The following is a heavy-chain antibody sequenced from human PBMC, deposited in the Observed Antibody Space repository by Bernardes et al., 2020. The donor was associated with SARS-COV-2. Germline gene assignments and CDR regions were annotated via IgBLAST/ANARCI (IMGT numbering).Heavy chain of an antibody. CDR2: FDPEDGET. D-gene: IGHD6-19*01. Sequence: ASVKVSCKVSGYTLTELSMHWVRQAPGKGLEWMGGFDPEDGETIYAQKFQGRVTMTEDTSTDTAYMELSSLRSEDTAVYYCATVAAVAGTGVWFDPWGQGTLVTVSS. V-gene: IGHV1-24*01. CDR3: ATVAAVAGTGVWFDP. CDR1: GYTLTELS. J-gene: IGHJ5*02.